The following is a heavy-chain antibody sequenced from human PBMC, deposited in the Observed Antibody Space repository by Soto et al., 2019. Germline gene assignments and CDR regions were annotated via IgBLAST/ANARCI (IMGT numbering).Heavy chain of an antibody. CDR3: ARDWKWPDY. V-gene: IGHV3-30*03. D-gene: IGHD5-12*01. CDR2: VSYDGRDQ. CDR1: GFTFYTYG. Sequence: QVQLVESGGGVVQPGRSLRLSCAVSGFTFYTYGIHWVRQAPGKGLEWVATVSYDGRDQFYADSVKGRFTISKDISKNTGYLQMNSLRGEDTAMYYCARDWKWPDYWGQGTLVTVSS. J-gene: IGHJ4*02.